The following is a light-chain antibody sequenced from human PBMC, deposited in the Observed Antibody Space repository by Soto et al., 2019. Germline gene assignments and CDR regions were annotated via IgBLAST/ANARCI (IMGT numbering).Light chain of an antibody. J-gene: IGKJ5*01. CDR1: KGISGY. CDR2: STS. CDR3: QQLNTYIIT. V-gene: IGKV1-9*01. Sequence: DIQVTQSPSFPSASVGDRVTIPCRASKGISGYLAWYQQKPGKVPKVLIYSTSPLQSGVPSRFSGSASGTDFTLSISGLKPEDFATSYCQQLNTYIITFGQGTRLEIK.